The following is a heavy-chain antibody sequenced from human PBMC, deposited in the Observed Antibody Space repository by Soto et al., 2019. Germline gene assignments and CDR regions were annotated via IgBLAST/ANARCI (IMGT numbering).Heavy chain of an antibody. CDR1: GFTFSSYS. J-gene: IGHJ4*02. CDR3: ARSRRDYGDYDGYYYFDY. D-gene: IGHD4-17*01. CDR2: ISSSSSTI. V-gene: IGHV3-48*02. Sequence: GGSLRLSCAASGFTFSSYSMNWVRQAPGKGLEWVSYISSSSSTIYYADSVKGRFTISRDNAKNSLYLQMNSLRDEDTAVYYCARSRRDYGDYDGYYYFDYWGQGTLVTVSS.